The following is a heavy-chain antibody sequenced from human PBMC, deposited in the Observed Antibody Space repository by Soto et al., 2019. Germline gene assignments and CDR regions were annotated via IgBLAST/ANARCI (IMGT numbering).Heavy chain of an antibody. J-gene: IGHJ4*02. Sequence: VXPLRDSCGASEFTFSGYALSCFRQAPGKRLEWVSAISGSGGSTYYADSVKGRFTISRDNSKNTLYLQMNSLRAEDTAVYYCAKVRDYSNYVPHYWGQGTLVTVSS. CDR2: ISGSGGST. CDR1: EFTFSGYA. D-gene: IGHD4-4*01. CDR3: AKVRDYSNYVPHY. V-gene: IGHV3-23*01.